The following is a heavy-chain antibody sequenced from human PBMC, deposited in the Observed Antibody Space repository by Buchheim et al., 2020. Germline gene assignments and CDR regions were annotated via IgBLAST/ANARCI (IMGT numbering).Heavy chain of an antibody. CDR1: GYTFTTYD. Sequence: QVQLVQSGAEVKKPGASVKVSCRASGYTFTTYDINWVRQATGQGLEWMGYMNPNSGKIGYGQKFQGRVTMTSETSINTVYMELSSLRSEDTAVYYCTRGDSLWGGTDYWGQGTL. CDR2: MNPNSGKI. J-gene: IGHJ4*02. D-gene: IGHD3-16*01. V-gene: IGHV1-8*01. CDR3: TRGDSLWGGTDY.